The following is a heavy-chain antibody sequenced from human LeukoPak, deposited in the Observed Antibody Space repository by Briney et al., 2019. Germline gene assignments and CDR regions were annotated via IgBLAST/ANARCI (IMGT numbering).Heavy chain of an antibody. CDR1: DYSISSGFY. J-gene: IGHJ4*02. D-gene: IGHD4-11*01. CDR3: ARDDSDFAY. Sequence: PSETLSLTCTVSDYSISSGFYWGWIRQPPGKGLEWLGSIHHSGTTHYNPSLMSRVTISVDTSKNHISLKVTSVTASDTAVYHCARDDSDFAYWGQGTLVTVSS. V-gene: IGHV4-38-2*02. CDR2: IHHSGTT.